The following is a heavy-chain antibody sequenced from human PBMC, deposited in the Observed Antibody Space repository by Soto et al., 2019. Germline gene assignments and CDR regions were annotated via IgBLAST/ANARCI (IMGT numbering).Heavy chain of an antibody. Sequence: PGGCRRRSWSASGCTLSSYATSWVRQSPGKWLGWFSAISGSGGSTCYADSVKGRFTISRDNSKNTLYLQMNSLRAEDTAVYYCANDVWGITGTGGGAFDSWGQGTMVTVSS. D-gene: IGHD1-20*01. CDR2: ISGSGGST. J-gene: IGHJ3*02. CDR1: GCTLSSYA. V-gene: IGHV3-23*01. CDR3: ANDVWGITGTGGGAFDS.